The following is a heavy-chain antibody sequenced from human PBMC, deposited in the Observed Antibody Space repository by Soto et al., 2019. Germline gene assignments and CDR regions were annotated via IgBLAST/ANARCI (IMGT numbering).Heavy chain of an antibody. CDR2: IIPILGIA. D-gene: IGHD6-13*01. CDR1: GGTFSSYT. V-gene: IGHV1-69*08. J-gene: IGHJ4*02. Sequence: QVQLVQSGAEVKKPGSSVKVSCKASGGTFSSYTISWVRQAPGQGLEWMGRIIPILGIANYAQKFQGRVTITADKSTSTAYMELSSLRTEDTAVYYCARETVYSSSCLDYWGQGTLGTVSS. CDR3: ARETVYSSSCLDY.